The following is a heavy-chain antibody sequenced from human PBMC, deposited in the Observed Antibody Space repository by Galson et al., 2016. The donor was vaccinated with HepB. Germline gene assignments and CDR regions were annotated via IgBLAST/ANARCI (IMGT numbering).Heavy chain of an antibody. D-gene: IGHD3-10*01. CDR1: GFTVSGSN. J-gene: IGHJ4*02. CDR2: IRSRANSYAA. V-gene: IGHV3-73*01. CDR3: TREFMAHGC. Sequence: SLRLSCAASGFTVSGSNMHWVRQASGKGLEWLGRIRSRANSYAATYAASVEGRFTISRDDSKNTAYLQVNSLKTEDTAVDYCTREFMAHGCWGQGTLVTVSS.